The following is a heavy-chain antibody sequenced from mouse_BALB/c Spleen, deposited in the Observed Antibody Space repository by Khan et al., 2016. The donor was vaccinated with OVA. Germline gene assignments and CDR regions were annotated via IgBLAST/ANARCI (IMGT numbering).Heavy chain of an antibody. D-gene: IGHD2-14*01. Sequence: QIQLVQSGPELKKPGETVRISCKASGYTFTTAGIQWVQKMPGKGLKWIGWINTHSGVPKYAEDFKGRFAFSLEISVKTAYLQITNLKNEDTATYSCARGGAAYYRHDVGAMEYWGQGTSVTVSS. CDR1: GYTFTTAG. CDR2: INTHSGVP. V-gene: IGHV9-4*02. CDR3: ARGGAAYYRHDVGAMEY. J-gene: IGHJ4*01.